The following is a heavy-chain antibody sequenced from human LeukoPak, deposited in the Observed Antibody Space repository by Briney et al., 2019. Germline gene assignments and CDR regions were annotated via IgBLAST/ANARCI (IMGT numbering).Heavy chain of an antibody. V-gene: IGHV3-21*01. D-gene: IGHD3-10*01. CDR2: ISSSSSYI. CDR1: GFTFSSYS. CDR3: ARKLVRGVIDY. Sequence: PGRSLRLSCAASGFTFSSYSMNWVRQAPGKGLEWVSSISSSSSYIYYADSVKGRFTISRDNAKNSLYLQMNSLRAEDTAVYYCARKLVRGVIDYWGQGTLVTVSS. J-gene: IGHJ4*02.